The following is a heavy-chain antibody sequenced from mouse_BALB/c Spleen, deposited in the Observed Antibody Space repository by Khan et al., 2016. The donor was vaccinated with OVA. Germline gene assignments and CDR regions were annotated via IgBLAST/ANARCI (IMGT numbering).Heavy chain of an antibody. D-gene: IGHD1-1*01. J-gene: IGHJ3*01. CDR2: VSTGGHYT. Sequence: EVKLVESGGDVVKPGGSLKLSCAASGFTFSTYGMSWVRQTPDKRLEWVATVSTGGHYTYYPDTVKGRFTISRDNAKNTLYLQMNSLKSEDTAMFYCARLAYYYDSKGFAYWGQGTLVTVSS. CDR1: GFTFSTYG. CDR3: ARLAYYYDSKGFAY. V-gene: IGHV5-6*01.